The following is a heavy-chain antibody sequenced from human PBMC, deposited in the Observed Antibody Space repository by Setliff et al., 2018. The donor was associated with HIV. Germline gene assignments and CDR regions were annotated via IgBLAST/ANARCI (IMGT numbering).Heavy chain of an antibody. V-gene: IGHV4-31*03. D-gene: IGHD5-18*01. J-gene: IGHJ4*01. CDR1: SGSISSGTYY. Sequence: SETRSLTCTVSSGSISSGTYYWSWSRQYPGKGLEWIGYIDYSGSTFYNPSLKSRITISRDTSKNQFSLKMNSVTAADTAVYYCAREGKTALVTKYFDYWGHGNLVTVSS. CDR2: IDYSGST. CDR3: AREGKTALVTKYFDY.